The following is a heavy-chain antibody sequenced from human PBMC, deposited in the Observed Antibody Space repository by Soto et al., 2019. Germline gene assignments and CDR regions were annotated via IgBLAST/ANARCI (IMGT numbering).Heavy chain of an antibody. V-gene: IGHV3-23*01. Sequence: GGSLRLSCAASGFTFSSYAMSWVRQAPGKGLEWVSAISGSGGSTYYADSVKGRFTISRDNSKNTLYLQMNSLRAEDTAVYYCAKDRRIAAAGTRWFDPWGQRTPVTVSS. D-gene: IGHD6-13*01. J-gene: IGHJ5*02. CDR3: AKDRRIAAAGTRWFDP. CDR1: GFTFSSYA. CDR2: ISGSGGST.